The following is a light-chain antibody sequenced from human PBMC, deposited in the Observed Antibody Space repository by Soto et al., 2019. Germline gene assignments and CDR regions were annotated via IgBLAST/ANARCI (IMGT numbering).Light chain of an antibody. V-gene: IGKV1-27*01. CDR3: QKYNSAPHT. Sequence: DIQMTQSPSSLSASVGDRVTITCRASQGIRNYLAWYQQKPGKVPKLLIYGAYILQSGVPSRFSGSGSGTDFTLTISSLQPEDVATYYCQKYNSAPHTFGGGTKVEIK. CDR1: QGIRNY. CDR2: GAY. J-gene: IGKJ4*01.